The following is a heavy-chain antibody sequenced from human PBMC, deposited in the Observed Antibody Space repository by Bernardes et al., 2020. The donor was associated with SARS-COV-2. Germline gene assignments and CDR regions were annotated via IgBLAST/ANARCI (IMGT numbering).Heavy chain of an antibody. CDR2: ITTRINYI. Sequence: GGCLRLSCEPSLFTLSGYTMNWVPQAPGEGLQCVSSITTRINYIQYMHSSEGRFTISRDNAKNSLYMEMTIRRAEDTAIYDCARILRETGFGSEYYDLWGRGTLVTVSA. V-gene: IGHV3-21*01. CDR1: LFTLSGYT. D-gene: IGHD3-16*01. J-gene: IGHJ2*01. CDR3: ARILRETGFGSEYYDL.